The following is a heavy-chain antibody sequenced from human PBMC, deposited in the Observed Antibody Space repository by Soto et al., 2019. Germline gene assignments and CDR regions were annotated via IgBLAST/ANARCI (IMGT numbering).Heavy chain of an antibody. J-gene: IGHJ5*02. V-gene: IGHV1-8*01. CDR1: GYTFTSYD. CDR2: MNPNSGNT. CDR3: ARGGESRFLEWAQYNWFDP. Sequence: GASVKVSCKASGYTFTSYDINWVRQATGQGLEWMGWMNPNSGNTGYAQKFQGRVTMTRNTSISTAYMELSSLRSEDTAVYYCARGGESRFLEWAQYNWFDPWGQGTLVTVSS. D-gene: IGHD3-3*01.